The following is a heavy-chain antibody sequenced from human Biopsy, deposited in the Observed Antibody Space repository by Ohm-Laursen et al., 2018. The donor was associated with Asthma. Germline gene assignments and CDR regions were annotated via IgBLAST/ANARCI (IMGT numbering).Heavy chain of an antibody. Sequence: SSVKVSCKASGYTFTSYYMHWVRQAPGQGLEWMGIINPSGGSTSYAQKFQGRVTMTRDTSMSTAYMELSSLSSEDTAVYYCARGYSGSDRIVYYYSGLEVWGQGTTVTVSS. D-gene: IGHD5-12*01. CDR3: ARGYSGSDRIVYYYSGLEV. CDR2: INPSGGST. V-gene: IGHV1-46*01. CDR1: GYTFTSYY. J-gene: IGHJ6*02.